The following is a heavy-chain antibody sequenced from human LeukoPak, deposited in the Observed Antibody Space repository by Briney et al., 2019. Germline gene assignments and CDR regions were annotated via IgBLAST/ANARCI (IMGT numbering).Heavy chain of an antibody. CDR3: ARLDYKKIGSSTSWGWVDL. CDR2: ISSSGDTK. D-gene: IGHD2-2*01. Sequence: GGSLRLSCAASGFTFSDYYMSWIRQAPGKGLEYISYISSSGDTKYSDSVKGRLTISRDNAKNSVFLQMNSLRAEDTAVYYCARLDYKKIGSSTSWGWVDLWGRGTLVTVSS. J-gene: IGHJ5*02. V-gene: IGHV3-11*01. CDR1: GFTFSDYY.